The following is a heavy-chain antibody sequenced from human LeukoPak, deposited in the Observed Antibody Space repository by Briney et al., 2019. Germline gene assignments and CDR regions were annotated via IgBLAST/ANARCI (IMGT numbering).Heavy chain of an antibody. CDR1: GYTFTSYG. D-gene: IGHD6-13*01. J-gene: IGHJ5*02. Sequence: ASVKVSCKASGYTFTSYGISWVRQAPGQGLEWMGWISAYNGNTNYAQKIQGRVTMTTDTSTSTAYMELRSLRSDDTAVYYCARVEVRHRIAAAGTGGWFDPWGQGTLVTVSS. V-gene: IGHV1-18*01. CDR2: ISAYNGNT. CDR3: ARVEVRHRIAAAGTGGWFDP.